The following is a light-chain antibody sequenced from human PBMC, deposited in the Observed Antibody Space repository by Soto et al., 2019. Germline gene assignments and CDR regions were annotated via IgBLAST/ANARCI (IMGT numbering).Light chain of an antibody. J-gene: IGKJ5*01. CDR1: QSVISSY. V-gene: IGKV3-20*01. Sequence: GLKQSPGTLSLYTGERATLSCRASQSVISSYLAWYQQKPGQAPRLLIYDASNRATGIPDRFSGGGSGTDFSLTISRLDPEDFAVYYCQQYSSSPITFGQGTRLEIK. CDR3: QQYSSSPIT. CDR2: DAS.